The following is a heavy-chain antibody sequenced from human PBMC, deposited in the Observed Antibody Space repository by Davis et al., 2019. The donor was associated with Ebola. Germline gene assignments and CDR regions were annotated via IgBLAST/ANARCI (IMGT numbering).Heavy chain of an antibody. Sequence: GESLKISCAASGFTFSSYWMSWVRQAPGKGLEWVANIKQDGSEKYYVDSVKGRFTISRDNAKNSLYLQMNSLRAEDTAVYYCASGGYNLGNYWGQGTLVTVSS. CDR2: IKQDGSEK. J-gene: IGHJ4*02. D-gene: IGHD5-24*01. CDR3: ASGGYNLGNY. V-gene: IGHV3-7*01. CDR1: GFTFSSYW.